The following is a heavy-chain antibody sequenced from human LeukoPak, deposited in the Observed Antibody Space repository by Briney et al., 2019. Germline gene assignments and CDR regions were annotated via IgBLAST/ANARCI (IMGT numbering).Heavy chain of an antibody. CDR3: ARGGYYYDSSGYYSWYFDY. D-gene: IGHD3-22*01. Sequence: PSETLSLTCAVYGGSFSGYYWSWIRQPPGKGLEWIGEINHSGSTNYYPSLKSRVTISVDTSKNQFSLKLSSVTAADTAVYYCARGGYYYDSSGYYSWYFDYWGQGTLVTVSS. CDR1: GGSFSGYY. CDR2: INHSGST. J-gene: IGHJ4*02. V-gene: IGHV4-34*01.